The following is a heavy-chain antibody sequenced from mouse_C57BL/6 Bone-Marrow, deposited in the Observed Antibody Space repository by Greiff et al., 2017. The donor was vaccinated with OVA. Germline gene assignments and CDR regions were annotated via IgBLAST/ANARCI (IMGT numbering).Heavy chain of an antibody. J-gene: IGHJ4*01. D-gene: IGHD1-1*01. V-gene: IGHV1-69*01. CDR1: GYTFTSYW. Sequence: QVQLQQPGAELVMPGASVKLSCKASGYTFTSYWMHWVKQRPGQGLEWIGEIDPSDSYTNYNQKFKGKSTLTVDKSSSTAYMQLSSLTSEDSAVYYCARDYYYGPYAMDYWGQGTSVTVSS. CDR3: ARDYYYGPYAMDY. CDR2: IDPSDSYT.